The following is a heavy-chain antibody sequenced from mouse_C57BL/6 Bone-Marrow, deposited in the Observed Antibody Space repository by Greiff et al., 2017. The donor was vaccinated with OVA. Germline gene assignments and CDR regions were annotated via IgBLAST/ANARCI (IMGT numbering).Heavy chain of an antibody. D-gene: IGHD1-1*01. CDR1: GYSFTGYY. V-gene: IGHV1-42*01. Sequence: EVQLQQSGPELVKPGASVKISCKASGYSFTGYYMNWVKQSPEKSLEWIGEINPSTGGTTYNQKFKAKATLTVDKSSSTAYMQLKSLTSEDSAVYYCARSYYGSIPYAMDYWGQGTSVTVSS. CDR3: ARSYYGSIPYAMDY. CDR2: INPSTGGT. J-gene: IGHJ4*01.